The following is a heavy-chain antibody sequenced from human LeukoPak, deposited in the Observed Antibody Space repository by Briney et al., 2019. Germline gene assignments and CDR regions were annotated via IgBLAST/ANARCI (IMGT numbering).Heavy chain of an antibody. V-gene: IGHV3-23*01. J-gene: IGHJ4*02. CDR3: AKVGEYSSSWYPYFDY. Sequence: GGSLRLSCAASGFTFSSYAMSWVRQAPGKGLEWVSAISGSGGSTYYADSVKGRFTISRDNSKNTLYLQMNGLRAEDTAVYYCAKVGEYSSSWYPYFDYWGQGTLVTVSS. CDR1: GFTFSSYA. D-gene: IGHD6-13*01. CDR2: ISGSGGST.